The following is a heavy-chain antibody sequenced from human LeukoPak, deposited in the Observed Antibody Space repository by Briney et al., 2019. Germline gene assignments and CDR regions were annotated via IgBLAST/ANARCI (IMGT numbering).Heavy chain of an antibody. V-gene: IGHV1-46*01. CDR3: ARALSTVTSGGPFDY. J-gene: IGHJ4*02. CDR2: INPSGGST. Sequence: ASVKVSCKASGYTFTSYYTHWVRQAPGQGLEWMGIINPSGGSTSYAQKFQGRVTMTRDTSTSTVYMELSSLRSEDTAVYYCARALSTVTSGGPFDYWGQGTLVTVSS. CDR1: GYTFTSYY. D-gene: IGHD4-17*01.